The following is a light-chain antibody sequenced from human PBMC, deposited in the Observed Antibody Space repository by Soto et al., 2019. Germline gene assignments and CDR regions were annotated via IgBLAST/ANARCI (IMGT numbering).Light chain of an antibody. J-gene: IGLJ1*01. V-gene: IGLV1-44*01. CDR3: AAWDDSLNGHV. CDR1: SSNIGTSS. CDR2: TTN. Sequence: QAVVTQPHSASGTPGQRVTISCSGSSSNIGTSSVHWFQQLPGTAPKLLISTTNQRPSGVPERFSGSKSGTSASLAISGLQSEDEADCYCAAWDDSLNGHVFGTGTKLTVL.